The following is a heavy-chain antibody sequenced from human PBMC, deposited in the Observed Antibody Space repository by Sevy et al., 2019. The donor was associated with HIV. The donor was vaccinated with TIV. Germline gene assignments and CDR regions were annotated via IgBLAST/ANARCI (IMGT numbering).Heavy chain of an antibody. D-gene: IGHD3-16*02. J-gene: IGHJ3*02. Sequence: GGSLRLSCAASGFSFSNYWMTWVRQTPGKGLEWVANINQDGSEKYYVDSVKGRFTVSRDNTQNSLYLQMNSLRAEDTALYYCTTMGYHGGFDIWGQGTMVTVSS. CDR3: TTMGYHGGFDI. CDR2: INQDGSEK. CDR1: GFSFSNYW. V-gene: IGHV3-7*03.